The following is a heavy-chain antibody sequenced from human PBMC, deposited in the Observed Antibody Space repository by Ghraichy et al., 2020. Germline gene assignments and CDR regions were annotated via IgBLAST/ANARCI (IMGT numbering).Heavy chain of an antibody. Sequence: SETLSLTCAVYGGSFSGYYWSWIRQPPGKGLEWIGEINHSGSTNYNPSLKSRVTISVDTSKNQFSLKLSSVTAADTAVYYCARDGYSSGWYSLPFDYWGPGTLVTGSS. CDR3: ARDGYSSGWYSLPFDY. D-gene: IGHD6-19*01. V-gene: IGHV4-34*01. CDR2: INHSGST. J-gene: IGHJ4*02. CDR1: GGSFSGYY.